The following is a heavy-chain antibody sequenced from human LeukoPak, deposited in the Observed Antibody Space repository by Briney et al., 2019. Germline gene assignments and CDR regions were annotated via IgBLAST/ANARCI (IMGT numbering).Heavy chain of an antibody. D-gene: IGHD3-16*02. CDR1: GGSISSYY. V-gene: IGHV4-34*01. J-gene: IGHJ5*02. Sequence: SETLSLTCTVSGGSISSYYWSWIRQPPGKGLEWIGEINHSGSTNYNPSLKSRVTISVDTSKNQFSLKLSSVTAADTAVYYCASRSDPPLRWFDPWGQGTLVTVSS. CDR2: INHSGST. CDR3: ASRSDPPLRWFDP.